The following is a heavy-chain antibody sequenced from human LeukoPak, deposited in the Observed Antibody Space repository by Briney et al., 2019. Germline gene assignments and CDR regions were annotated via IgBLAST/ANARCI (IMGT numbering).Heavy chain of an antibody. V-gene: IGHV4-34*01. CDR3: ARGRVDTAMVTEAFDI. J-gene: IGHJ3*02. CDR2: INHSGST. Sequence: SETLSLTCAVYGGSFSGYYWSWIRQPPGKGLEWIGDINHSGSTNYIPSLKSRVSISVETSKSQFSLKLSSVTDADTAVYYCARGRVDTAMVTEAFDIWGQGTMVTVSS. D-gene: IGHD5-18*01. CDR1: GGSFSGYY.